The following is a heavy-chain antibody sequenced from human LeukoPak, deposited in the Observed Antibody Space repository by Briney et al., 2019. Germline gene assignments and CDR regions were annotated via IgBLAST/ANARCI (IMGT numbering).Heavy chain of an antibody. J-gene: IGHJ5*02. CDR2: ISAYNGNT. D-gene: IGHD2-21*02. CDR3: ARDQHIVVVTAQIKNWFDP. Sequence: ASVKVSCKASGYTFTSYGISWVRQAPGQGLEWMGWISAYNGNTNYAQKLQGRVTMTTDTSTSTAYMELSSLRSEDTAVCYCARDQHIVVVTAQIKNWFDPWGQGTLVTVSS. CDR1: GYTFTSYG. V-gene: IGHV1-18*01.